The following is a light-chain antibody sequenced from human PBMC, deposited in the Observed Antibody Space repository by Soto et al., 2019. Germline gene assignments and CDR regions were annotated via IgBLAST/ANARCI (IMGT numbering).Light chain of an antibody. J-gene: IGLJ3*02. CDR2: RNN. Sequence: QSVLTQPPSASGTPEQRVTISCSGSSSNIGSNSVNWYRQLPGTAPKLLIYRNNQRPSGVPDRFSGSKSGTSASLAISGLQSEDEADYYCAAWDDSLDGGVFGGGTKLTVL. CDR1: SSNIGSNS. V-gene: IGLV1-44*01. CDR3: AAWDDSLDGGV.